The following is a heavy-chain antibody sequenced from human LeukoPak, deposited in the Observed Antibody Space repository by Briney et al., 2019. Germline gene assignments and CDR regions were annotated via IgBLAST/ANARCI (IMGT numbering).Heavy chain of an antibody. CDR3: ARGQQLVRFLPWDY. V-gene: IGHV3-11*01. CDR1: GFTLSDYY. J-gene: IGHJ4*02. D-gene: IGHD6-6*01. Sequence: GGSLRLSCAASGFTLSDYYMSWIRQAPGKGLEWVSYISSSGSTIYYADSVKGRFTISRDNAKNSLYLQMNSLRAEDTAVYYCARGQQLVRFLPWDYWGQGTLVTVSS. CDR2: ISSSGSTI.